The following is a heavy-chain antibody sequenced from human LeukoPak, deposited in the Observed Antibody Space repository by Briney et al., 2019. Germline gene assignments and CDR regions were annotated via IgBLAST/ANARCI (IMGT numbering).Heavy chain of an antibody. D-gene: IGHD5-18*01. CDR2: IYYSGST. J-gene: IGHJ4*02. CDR3: VRPRGYSYGIFDY. CDR1: GGSISSSSYY. Sequence: SETQSLTCTVSGGSISSSSYYWGWIRQPPGKGLEWIGSIYYSGSTYYNPSLKSRVTISVDTSKNQFSLKLSSVTAADTAVYYCVRPRGYSYGIFDYWGQGTLVTVSS. V-gene: IGHV4-39*01.